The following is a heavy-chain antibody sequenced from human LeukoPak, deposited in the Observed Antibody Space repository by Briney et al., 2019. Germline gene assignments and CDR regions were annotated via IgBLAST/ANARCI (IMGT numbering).Heavy chain of an antibody. D-gene: IGHD3-10*01. Sequence: SLRLSCAASGFTFSNYGMHWVRQAPGKGLEWVAVIWYDGSNKYYADSVKGRFTISRDNSKNTLYLQMNSLRAEDTAVYYCAGNYGPYYFDYWGQGTLGTVSS. CDR1: GFTFSNYG. CDR2: IWYDGSNK. V-gene: IGHV3-33*01. CDR3: AGNYGPYYFDY. J-gene: IGHJ4*02.